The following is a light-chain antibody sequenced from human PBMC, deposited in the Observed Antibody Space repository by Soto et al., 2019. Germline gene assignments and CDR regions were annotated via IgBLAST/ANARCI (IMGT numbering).Light chain of an antibody. CDR2: EVI. Sequence: QSPMTQVACVSGSPGQWSTISRPPTSRDIGAYNYVSWSQQHPGKAPKLRIYEVIHPPSRHSDRFTRSKLADTAAPTISCLQAGDEANYYCNSFTSTSNRVFGSGTKGTVL. V-gene: IGLV2-14*01. CDR1: SRDIGAYNY. J-gene: IGLJ1*01. CDR3: NSFTSTSNRV.